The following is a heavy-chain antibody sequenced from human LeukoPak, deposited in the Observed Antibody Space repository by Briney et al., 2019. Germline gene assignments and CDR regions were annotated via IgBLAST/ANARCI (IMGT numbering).Heavy chain of an antibody. CDR2: IFWDDDK. V-gene: IGHV2-5*02. D-gene: IGHD3-22*01. CDR1: GFSLSTGGGG. J-gene: IGHJ3*02. CDR3: AHSHYYDSSGGAFDI. Sequence: GSGPTLMHPTRTLTLTCTFSGFSLSTGGGGVGWIRQPPGKALEWLALIFWDDDKLYRPSLKSRLTIPKDTSKNQVVLAMTSMDPVDTATYYCAHSHYYDSSGGAFDIWGQGTRVTVSS.